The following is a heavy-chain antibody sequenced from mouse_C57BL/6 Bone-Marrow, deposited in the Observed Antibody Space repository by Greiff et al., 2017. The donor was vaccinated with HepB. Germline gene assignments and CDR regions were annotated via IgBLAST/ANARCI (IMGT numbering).Heavy chain of an antibody. CDR1: GFTFSSYA. V-gene: IGHV5-4*01. Sequence: EVMLVESGGGLVKPGGSLKLSCAASGFTFSSYAMSWVRQTPEKRLEWVATISDGGSYTYYPDNVKGRFTISRDNAKHNLYLQMSHLKSEDTAMYYCARDPHYYSNYPYAMDYWGQGTSVTVSS. J-gene: IGHJ4*01. CDR2: ISDGGSYT. CDR3: ARDPHYYSNYPYAMDY. D-gene: IGHD2-5*01.